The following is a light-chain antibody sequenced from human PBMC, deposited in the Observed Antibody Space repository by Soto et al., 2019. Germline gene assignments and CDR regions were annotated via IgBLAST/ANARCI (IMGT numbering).Light chain of an antibody. V-gene: IGKV1-39*01. J-gene: IGKJ1*01. CDR3: QHSYANPRT. Sequence: DIQLTQSPVDLSASVYGRVIITSLASQNIGIYLNWYHQKAGKAPKLLVFGASTLQSGVPPRFSGSGSGTEFTLSIGSLQPEDFATYYCQHSYANPRTFGQGDQGGYQ. CDR1: QNIGIY. CDR2: GAS.